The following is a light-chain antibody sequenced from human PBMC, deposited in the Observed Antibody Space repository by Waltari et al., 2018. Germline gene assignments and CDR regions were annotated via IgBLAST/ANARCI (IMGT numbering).Light chain of an antibody. CDR2: GAS. CDR1: QSIGRS. V-gene: IGKV3-20*01. CDR3: QHYVRLPVT. Sequence: SCRTSQSIGRSWAWYQQKPGQAPRLLIYGASSRATDIPDRFSGSGSGTDFSLTINRLEPEDSALYYCQHYVRLPVTFGQGTKVEIK. J-gene: IGKJ1*01.